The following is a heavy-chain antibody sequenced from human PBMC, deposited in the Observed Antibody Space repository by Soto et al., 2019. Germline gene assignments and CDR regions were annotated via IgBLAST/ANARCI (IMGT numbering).Heavy chain of an antibody. V-gene: IGHV3-73*02. CDR1: GFTFSGSA. Sequence: EVQLVESGGGLVQPGGSLKLSCAASGFTFSGSAMHWVRQASGKGLEWVGRIRSKANSYAPAYAASVKGRFTISRDDSKNTAYLQMNSLKTEDTAVYYCTRPGNYDFWSGYWFDPWGQGTLVTVSS. D-gene: IGHD3-3*01. CDR2: IRSKANSYAP. CDR3: TRPGNYDFWSGYWFDP. J-gene: IGHJ5*02.